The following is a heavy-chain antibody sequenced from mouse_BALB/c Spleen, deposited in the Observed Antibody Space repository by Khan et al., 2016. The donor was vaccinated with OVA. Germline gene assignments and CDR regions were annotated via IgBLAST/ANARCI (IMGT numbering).Heavy chain of an antibody. Sequence: EVQLQESGPGLVKPSQSLSLTCTVTGYSITSDYAWNWIRQFPRNKLEWMGYISYSGSTSYNPSLKSRISITRDTSKNQFFLQLNSVTTEDTATXFCSRSGYEAWFAYWGQGTLVTVS. D-gene: IGHD2-14*01. CDR2: ISYSGST. CDR1: GYSITSDYA. CDR3: SRSGYEAWFAY. J-gene: IGHJ3*01. V-gene: IGHV3-2*02.